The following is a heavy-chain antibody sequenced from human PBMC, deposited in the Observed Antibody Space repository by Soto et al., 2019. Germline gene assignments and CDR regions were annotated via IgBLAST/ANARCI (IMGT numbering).Heavy chain of an antibody. Sequence: PGGSLRLSCAASGFTFSSYWMHWFRQAPGKGLVWVSRINSDGSSTSYADSVKGRFTISRDNAKNTLYLQMNSLRAEDTAVCYCARGYDFWSGYLFYWGRGTLVTVSS. J-gene: IGHJ4*02. D-gene: IGHD3-3*01. V-gene: IGHV3-74*01. CDR2: INSDGSST. CDR3: ARGYDFWSGYLFY. CDR1: GFTFSSYW.